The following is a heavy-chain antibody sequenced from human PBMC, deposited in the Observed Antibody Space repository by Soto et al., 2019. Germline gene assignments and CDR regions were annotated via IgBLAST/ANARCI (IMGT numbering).Heavy chain of an antibody. Sequence: SETLSLTCTVSGGSISSSSYYWGWIRQPPGKGLEWIGSIYYSGSTYYNPSLKSRVTISVDTSKNQFSLKLSSVTAADTAVYYCARHRGYSSSWYRNWFDPWGQGTLVTVSS. V-gene: IGHV4-39*01. CDR2: IYYSGST. D-gene: IGHD6-13*01. CDR1: GGSISSSSYY. CDR3: ARHRGYSSSWYRNWFDP. J-gene: IGHJ5*02.